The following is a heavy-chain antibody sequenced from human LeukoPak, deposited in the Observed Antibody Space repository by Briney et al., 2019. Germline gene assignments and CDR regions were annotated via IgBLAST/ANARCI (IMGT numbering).Heavy chain of an antibody. D-gene: IGHD2-15*01. V-gene: IGHV4-4*07. CDR1: GGSMSGYY. Sequence: PSETLSLTCTVSGGSMSGYYWSWIRQPAGKGLEWIGRVHTSSSGSTNYNPSLKGRVTMSVDTSKNQFFLKLSSVTAADTAIYYRATYYCSRVCRFDNRGQGTLVTVSS. CDR3: ATYYCSRVCRFDN. J-gene: IGHJ4*02. CDR2: VHTSSSGST.